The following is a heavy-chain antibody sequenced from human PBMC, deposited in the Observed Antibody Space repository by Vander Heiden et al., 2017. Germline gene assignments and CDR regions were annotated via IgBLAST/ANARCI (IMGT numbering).Heavy chain of an antibody. CDR3: ASLKVISIGGSGYYYGMDV. CDR1: GGSFSGYS. CDR2: INHSGST. V-gene: IGHV4-34*01. J-gene: IGHJ6*02. D-gene: IGHD3-16*01. Sequence: QVQLQQWGAGLLKPSETLSLTCAVYGGSFSGYSGSWIRQPPGRGLERIGEINHSGSTNYNPSLKSRVTISVDTSKNQFSLKLSSVTAADTAVYYCASLKVISIGGSGYYYGMDVWGQGTTVTVSS.